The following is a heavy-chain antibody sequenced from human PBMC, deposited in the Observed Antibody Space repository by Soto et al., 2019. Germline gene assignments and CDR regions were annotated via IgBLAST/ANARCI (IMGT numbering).Heavy chain of an antibody. CDR3: AGPKYYGFWSGRTPGRMGMDV. J-gene: IGHJ6*02. CDR2: IIPIFGTA. Sequence: QVQLVQSGAEVKKPGSSVKVSCKASGGTFSSYAISWVRQAPGQGLEWMGGIIPIFGTANYAQKFQGRVTITADKSTSTAYMELSSLRSEDTAVYYCAGPKYYGFWSGRTPGRMGMDVWGQGTTVTVSS. CDR1: GGTFSSYA. V-gene: IGHV1-69*06. D-gene: IGHD3-3*01.